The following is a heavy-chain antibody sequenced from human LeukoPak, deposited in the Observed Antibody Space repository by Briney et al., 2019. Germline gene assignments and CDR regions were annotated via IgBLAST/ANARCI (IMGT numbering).Heavy chain of an antibody. CDR2: ISAYNGNT. CDR1: GYTFTSFD. Sequence: ASVKVSCKASGYTFTSFDINWVRQAPGQGLEWMGWISAYNGNTNYAQKLQGRVTMTTDTSTSTAYMELRSLRSDDTAVYYCARVIRQWLAYLDYWGQGTLVTVSS. V-gene: IGHV1-18*01. D-gene: IGHD6-19*01. CDR3: ARVIRQWLAYLDY. J-gene: IGHJ4*02.